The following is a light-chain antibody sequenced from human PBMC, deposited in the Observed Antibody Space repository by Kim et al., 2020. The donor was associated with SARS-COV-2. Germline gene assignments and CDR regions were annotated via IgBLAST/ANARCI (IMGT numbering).Light chain of an antibody. V-gene: IGKV1-5*03. J-gene: IGKJ3*01. CDR3: QEYNDYST. CDR1: QSVGSW. CDR2: QTS. Sequence: DIQMTQFPSTLSASVGDTVTITCRASQSVGSWLAWYQQKPGRAPKLLIWQTSSLDIGVPSRFSGSGSGTEFTLTINSLQPDDSATYYCQEYNDYSTIGLGTKVDIK.